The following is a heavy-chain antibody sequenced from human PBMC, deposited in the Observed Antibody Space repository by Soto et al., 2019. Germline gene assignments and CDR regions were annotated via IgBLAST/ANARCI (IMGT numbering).Heavy chain of an antibody. J-gene: IGHJ6*02. Sequence: XATLSLTCAVSGYSISSGYYWCCIRQPPGKGLEWIGSIYHSGSTYYNPSLKSRVTISVDTSKNQFSLKLSSVTAADTAVYYCARAGNDFWSGYYYYGMDVWGQGTTVTVSS. CDR3: ARAGNDFWSGYYYYGMDV. D-gene: IGHD3-3*01. CDR2: IYHSGST. V-gene: IGHV4-38-2*01. CDR1: GYSISSGYY.